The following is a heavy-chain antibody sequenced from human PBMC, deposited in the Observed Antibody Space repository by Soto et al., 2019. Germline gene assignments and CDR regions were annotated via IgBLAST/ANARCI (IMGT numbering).Heavy chain of an antibody. CDR3: ARDAECVLRFLEWLPYYYGMDV. V-gene: IGHV4-4*07. J-gene: IGHJ6*02. Sequence: SETLSLTFTVPGGSIRSYYWCWIRELAGKGLEWIGRIYTSGSTNYNPSLKSRVTMSVDTYENQFSLKLSSVTAADTAVYYCARDAECVLRFLEWLPYYYGMDVWGQGTTGTVSS. CDR1: GGSIRSYY. CDR2: IYTSGST. D-gene: IGHD3-3*01.